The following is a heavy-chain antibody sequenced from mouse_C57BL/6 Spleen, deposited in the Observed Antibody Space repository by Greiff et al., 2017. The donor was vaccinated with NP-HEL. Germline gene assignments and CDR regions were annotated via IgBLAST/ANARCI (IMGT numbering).Heavy chain of an antibody. Sequence: QVQLQQPGAELVKPGASVKMSCKASGYTFTSYWITWVKQRPGQGLEWIGDIYPGSGSTNYNEKFKSKAPLTVDTSSSTAYMQLSSLTSEASAVYYCAREGEYYFDYWGQGTTLTVSS. J-gene: IGHJ2*01. V-gene: IGHV1-55*01. CDR3: AREGEYYFDY. CDR2: IYPGSGST. CDR1: GYTFTSYW.